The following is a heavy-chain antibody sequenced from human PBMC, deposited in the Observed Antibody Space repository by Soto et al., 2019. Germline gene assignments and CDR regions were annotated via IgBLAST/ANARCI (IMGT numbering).Heavy chain of an antibody. CDR2: ISAYNGNT. D-gene: IGHD3-3*01. CDR1: GYTFTSYG. J-gene: IGHJ6*02. V-gene: IGHV1-18*04. Sequence: QVQLVQSGAEVKKPGASVKVSCKASGYTFTSYGISWVRQAPGQGLEWMGWISAYNGNTNYAQKLQGRVTMTTDTSTSTAYIELRSLRSDDTAVYYCARDVLRFLEWLLYDYYYGMDVWGQGTTVTVSS. CDR3: ARDVLRFLEWLLYDYYYGMDV.